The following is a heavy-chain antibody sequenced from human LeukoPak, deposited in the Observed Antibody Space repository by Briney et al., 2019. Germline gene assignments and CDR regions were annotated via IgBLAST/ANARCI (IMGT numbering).Heavy chain of an antibody. J-gene: IGHJ4*02. CDR2: ISSSFGTS. V-gene: IGHV3-11*01. D-gene: IGHD3-22*01. CDR1: GFTFSDYY. CDR3: ARYRNYDSSGFLFDS. Sequence: GGSPRLSCTASGFTFSDYYMTWIRQAPGRGLEWVSYISSSFGTSHYADSVKGRFTISRDNARKSLYLQMDSLRAEDTAVYYCARYRNYDSSGFLFDSWGQGTLVTVSS.